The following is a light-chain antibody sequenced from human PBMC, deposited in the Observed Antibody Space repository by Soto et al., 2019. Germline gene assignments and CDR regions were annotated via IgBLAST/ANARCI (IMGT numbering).Light chain of an antibody. V-gene: IGKV1-5*03. J-gene: IGKJ4*01. Sequence: DIQMTQSPSTLSASVGDRVTITCLAIQSISIWLAWYQQKPGKAPKLLIYKASSLESGVPSRFSGSGSGTEFTLTISSLQPDDFANYYCQQYDSYPLTFGGGTKVDIK. CDR1: QSISIW. CDR2: KAS. CDR3: QQYDSYPLT.